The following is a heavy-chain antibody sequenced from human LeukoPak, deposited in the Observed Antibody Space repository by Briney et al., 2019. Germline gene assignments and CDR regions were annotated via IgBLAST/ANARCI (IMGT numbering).Heavy chain of an antibody. J-gene: IGHJ4*02. D-gene: IGHD6-19*01. V-gene: IGHV5-51*01. Sequence: GESLKISCKGSGYSFTSYWIGWVRQMPGKGLEWMGIIYPGDSDTRYSPSFQGQVTISADKSINTAYLQWSSLKASDTAMYYCARPSKAVAGSFDYWGQGTLVSVSS. CDR2: IYPGDSDT. CDR3: ARPSKAVAGSFDY. CDR1: GYSFTSYW.